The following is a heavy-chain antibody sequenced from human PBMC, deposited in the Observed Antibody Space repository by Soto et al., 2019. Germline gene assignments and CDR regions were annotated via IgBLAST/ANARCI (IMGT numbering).Heavy chain of an antibody. CDR3: ARYCSVVSRSSSAIDI. CDR1: GGTFSSYT. CDR2: IIPILGIA. D-gene: IGHD2-15*01. V-gene: IGHV1-69*02. Sequence: GASVKVSCKASGGTFSSYTISWVRQAPGQGLEWMGRIIPILGIANYAQKFQGRVTITADKSTSTAYMELSSLRSEDTAVYYCARYCSVVSRSSSAIDIWCKGIMLTL. J-gene: IGHJ3*02.